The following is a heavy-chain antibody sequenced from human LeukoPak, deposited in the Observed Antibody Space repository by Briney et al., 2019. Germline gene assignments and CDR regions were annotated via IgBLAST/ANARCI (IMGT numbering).Heavy chain of an antibody. CDR2: IIPIFGTA. V-gene: IGHV1-69*01. D-gene: IGHD6-19*01. Sequence: SVNVSCKASGGTFSSYAISWVRQAPGQGLEWMGGIIPIFGTANYAQKFQGRVTITADESTSTAYMELSSLRSEDTAVYYCARVSGGWHCYYYGMDVWGQGTTVTVSS. CDR1: GGTFSSYA. CDR3: ARVSGGWHCYYYGMDV. J-gene: IGHJ6*02.